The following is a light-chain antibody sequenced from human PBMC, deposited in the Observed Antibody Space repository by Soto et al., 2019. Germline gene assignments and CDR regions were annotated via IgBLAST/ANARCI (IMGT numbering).Light chain of an antibody. CDR3: AAWDDSLNGYV. CDR1: SSNIGTNA. V-gene: IGLV1-44*01. Sequence: QSVLTQPRSASGTPGQRVTISCSGGSSNIGTNAVNWYQQLPGTAPKLLIYNNNQRPSGVPDRFSGSKSGTSASLAISGLQSEDEADYYCAAWDDSLNGYVFGTGTKVTVL. J-gene: IGLJ1*01. CDR2: NNN.